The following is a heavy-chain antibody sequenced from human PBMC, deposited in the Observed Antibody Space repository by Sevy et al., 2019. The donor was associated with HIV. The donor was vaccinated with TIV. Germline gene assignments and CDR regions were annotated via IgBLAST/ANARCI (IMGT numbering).Heavy chain of an antibody. J-gene: IGHJ6*02. CDR2: ISWNSRNI. V-gene: IGHV3-9*01. D-gene: IGHD2-21*01. CDR3: AEDINRGCDGVNCYSYYYYFYGLDV. CDR1: GFPFNDHA. Sequence: GGSLRLSCAASGFPFNDHAMHWVRQVPGKGLEWVSGISWNSRNIGYADSVKGRFTISRVNARNFVYQEMNSMRPEDTAFYYCAEDINRGCDGVNCYSYYYYFYGLDVWGQGTTVTVSS.